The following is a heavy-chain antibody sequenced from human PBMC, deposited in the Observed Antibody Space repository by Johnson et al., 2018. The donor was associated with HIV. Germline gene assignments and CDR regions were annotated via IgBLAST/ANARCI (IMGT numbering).Heavy chain of an antibody. D-gene: IGHD3-22*01. Sequence: QVQLVESGGGVVRPGGSLRLSCAASGFTFDDYGMSWIRQAPGKGLEWVSYISSSGATIYYADSVKGPFTISRDNSKSSLYLQMNSLRVEDTAIYYCVRDSFYYDYDSFDIWGRGTMVTVSS. V-gene: IGHV3-11*04. CDR1: GFTFDDYG. CDR3: VRDSFYYDYDSFDI. CDR2: ISSSGATI. J-gene: IGHJ3*02.